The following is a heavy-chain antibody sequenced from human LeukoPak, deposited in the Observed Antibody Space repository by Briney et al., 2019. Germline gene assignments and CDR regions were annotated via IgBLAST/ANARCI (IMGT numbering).Heavy chain of an antibody. CDR1: GYSISSGYY. Sequence: SETLSLTCTVSGYSISSGYYWGWIRQPPGKGLEWIGSIYHSGSTYYNPSLKSRVTISVDTSKNQFSLKLSSVTAADTAVYYCARGSSWYTWFDPWGQGTLVTVSS. D-gene: IGHD6-13*01. CDR3: ARGSSWYTWFDP. CDR2: IYHSGST. J-gene: IGHJ5*02. V-gene: IGHV4-38-2*02.